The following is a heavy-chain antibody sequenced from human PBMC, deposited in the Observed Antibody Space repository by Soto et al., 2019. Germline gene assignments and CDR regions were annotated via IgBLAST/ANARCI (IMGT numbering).Heavy chain of an antibody. D-gene: IGHD3-22*01. J-gene: IGHJ5*02. V-gene: IGHV3-21*01. CDR3: ARDDLYDSTGYDS. CDR1: GFTFRDFT. CDR2: ISSSGTFK. Sequence: EVHLVESGGGLVKPGGSLRLSCAASGFTFRDFTINWVRQAPGKGLEWVSSISSSGTFKYYADSLGGRFTISRDNAKNSLYLQLNSLRGEDTAIYYCARDDLYDSTGYDSWGQGTLVTV.